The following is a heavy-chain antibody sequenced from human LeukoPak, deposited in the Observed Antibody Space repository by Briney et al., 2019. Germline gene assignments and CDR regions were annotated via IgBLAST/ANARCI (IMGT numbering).Heavy chain of an antibody. Sequence: ASVRVSCKASGHTFTGYYMHWVRQAPGQGLEWMGWINANSGGTNYAQKFQGRVTMTRDTSISTAYMELSRLRSDDTAVYYCARVISGYEGGYYYYMDVWGKGTTVTVSS. D-gene: IGHD5-12*01. CDR3: ARVISGYEGGYYYYMDV. CDR2: INANSGGT. J-gene: IGHJ6*03. CDR1: GHTFTGYY. V-gene: IGHV1-2*02.